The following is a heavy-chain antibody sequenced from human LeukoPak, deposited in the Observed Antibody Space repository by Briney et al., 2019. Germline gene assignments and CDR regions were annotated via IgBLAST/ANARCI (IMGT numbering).Heavy chain of an antibody. CDR1: GFTFSNYW. Sequence: QSGGSLRLSCAVSGFTFSNYWMTWVRQAPGKGLEWVASIKQDGSEETYVDSVKGRFTVSRDNAKSSLYLQMNSLRAEDTAVYYCAKDKTAAKHLTSPGPSIAAAGMTDYWGQGTLVTVSS. CDR3: AKDKTAAKHLTSPGPSIAAAGMTDY. CDR2: IKQDGSEE. V-gene: IGHV3-7*01. J-gene: IGHJ4*02. D-gene: IGHD6-13*01.